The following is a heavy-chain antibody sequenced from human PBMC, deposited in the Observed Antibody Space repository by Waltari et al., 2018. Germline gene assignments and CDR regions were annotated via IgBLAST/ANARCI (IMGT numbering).Heavy chain of an antibody. CDR2: INHSGST. CDR1: GGSFSGYY. D-gene: IGHD3-10*01. J-gene: IGHJ4*02. V-gene: IGHV4-34*01. CDR3: ARASRYYGSGSYSDY. Sequence: QVQLQQWGAGLLKPSETLSLTCAVYGGSFSGYYWSWIRQPQGKGLEWIGEINHSGSTNYNPSLKSRVTISVDTSKNQFSLKLSAVTAADTAVYYCARASRYYGSGSYSDYWGQGTLVTVSS.